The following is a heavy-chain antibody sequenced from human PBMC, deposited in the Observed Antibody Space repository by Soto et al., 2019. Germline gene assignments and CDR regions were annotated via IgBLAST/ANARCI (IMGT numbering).Heavy chain of an antibody. Sequence: ASVKVSCKASGYTFTSYGISWVRQAPGQGLEWMGWISAYNGNTNYAQKLQGRVTMTTDTSTSTAYMELRSLRSDDTAVYYCARDNFGPGGSSAAVGFDPWGQGTLVTVSS. CDR2: ISAYNGNT. CDR3: ARDNFGPGGSSAAVGFDP. J-gene: IGHJ5*02. D-gene: IGHD6-6*01. CDR1: GYTFTSYG. V-gene: IGHV1-18*01.